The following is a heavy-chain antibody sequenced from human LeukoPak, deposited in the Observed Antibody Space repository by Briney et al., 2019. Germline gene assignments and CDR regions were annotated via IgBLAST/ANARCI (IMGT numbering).Heavy chain of an antibody. D-gene: IGHD3-9*01. CDR2: ISGSGGST. Sequence: GGSLSLSCAASGFTFSSYAMSWVRQAPGKGLEWVSDISGSGGSTYYADSVKGRFTISRDNSKNTLYLQMNSLRAEDTAVYYGAKDGVDILTVCFDYWGQGTLVTVSS. CDR3: AKDGVDILTVCFDY. CDR1: GFTFSSYA. V-gene: IGHV3-23*01. J-gene: IGHJ4*02.